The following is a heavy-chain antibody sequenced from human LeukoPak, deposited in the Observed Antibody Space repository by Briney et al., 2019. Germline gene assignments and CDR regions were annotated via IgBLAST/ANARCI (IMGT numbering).Heavy chain of an antibody. V-gene: IGHV4-4*07. CDR3: AREGLYCSSTSCRRPNYYCYYMDV. CDR1: GGSISSYY. J-gene: IGHJ6*03. CDR2: IYTSGST. D-gene: IGHD2-2*01. Sequence: SETLSLTCTVSGGSISSYYWSWIRQPAGKGLEWIGRIYTSGSTNYNPSLKSRVTMSVDTSKNQFSVKLSSVTAADTAVYYCAREGLYCSSTSCRRPNYYCYYMDVWGKGTTVTVSS.